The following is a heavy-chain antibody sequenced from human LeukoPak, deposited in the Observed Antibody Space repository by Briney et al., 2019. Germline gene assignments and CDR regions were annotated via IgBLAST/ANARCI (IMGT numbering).Heavy chain of an antibody. V-gene: IGHV3-23*01. CDR1: GFTFSSYA. CDR2: ISGSGGST. CDR3: AKDTVVVVAAGNWFDP. Sequence: GGSLRLSCAASGFTFSSYAMSWVRQAPGKGLEWVSAISGSGGSTYYADSVKGRFTISRDNSKNTLYLQMNSLRAEDTAVYYCAKDTVVVVAAGNWFDPWGQGTLVTVSS. J-gene: IGHJ5*02. D-gene: IGHD2-15*01.